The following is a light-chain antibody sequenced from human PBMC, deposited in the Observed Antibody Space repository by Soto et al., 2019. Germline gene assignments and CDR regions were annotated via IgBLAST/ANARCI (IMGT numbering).Light chain of an antibody. CDR3: SSFTSSITYV. CDR2: DVT. V-gene: IGLV2-14*01. Sequence: QSALPQPASVSGSPGQSITISCTGTSSDVGGYNSVSWYRQDPGKDPKLIIYDVTYRPSGVSNRFSGSKSGNTASLTISGLQSEDEADYHCSSFTSSITYVFRTGTKVTVL. J-gene: IGLJ1*01. CDR1: SSDVGGYNS.